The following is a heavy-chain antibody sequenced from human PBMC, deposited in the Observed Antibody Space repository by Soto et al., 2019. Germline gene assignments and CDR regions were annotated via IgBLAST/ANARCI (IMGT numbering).Heavy chain of an antibody. CDR1: GFSLRTSGVG. CDR2: IYWDDDK. Sequence: SGPTLVNPTQTLTLPCTFSGFSLRTSGVGVGWIRQPPGKALECLALIYWDDDKRYSPSLKSRLSVTKDTSNNQVVLTMTNMDPVDSGTYFCAHRLCDSSCYWDVGFFDFWGQGALVTVSS. J-gene: IGHJ4*02. D-gene: IGHD2-15*01. CDR3: AHRLCDSSCYWDVGFFDF. V-gene: IGHV2-5*02.